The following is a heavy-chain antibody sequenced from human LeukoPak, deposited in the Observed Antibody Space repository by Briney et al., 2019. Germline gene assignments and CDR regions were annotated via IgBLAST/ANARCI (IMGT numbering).Heavy chain of an antibody. V-gene: IGHV3-48*03. D-gene: IGHD5-12*01. CDR1: GFTFSSYE. CDR2: ISSSGSTI. Sequence: GGSLRLSCAASGFTFSSYEMNWVRQAPGRGLEWVSYISSSGSTIYYAHSVKGRFTISRDNAKNSLYLQMNSLRAEDTAVYYCARRWLRRGIDYWGQGTLVTVSS. CDR3: ARRWLRRGIDY. J-gene: IGHJ4*02.